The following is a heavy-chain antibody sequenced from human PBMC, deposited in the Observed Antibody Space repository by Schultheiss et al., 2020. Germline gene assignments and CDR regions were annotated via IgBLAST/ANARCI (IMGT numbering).Heavy chain of an antibody. CDR1: GFTFSSYA. J-gene: IGHJ6*02. D-gene: IGHD3-16*01. Sequence: GGSLRLSCAASGFTFSSYAMSWVRQAPGKGLECVSAITGSGGSTYYADSVKGRFTISRDNSKNTLYLQMNSLRAEDTAVYYCARAGELLGYYYGMDVWGQGTTVTVSS. CDR3: ARAGELLGYYYGMDV. V-gene: IGHV3-23*01. CDR2: ITGSGGST.